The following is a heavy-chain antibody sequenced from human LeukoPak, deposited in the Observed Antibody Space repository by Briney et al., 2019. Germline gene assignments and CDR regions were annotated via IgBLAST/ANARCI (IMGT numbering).Heavy chain of an antibody. D-gene: IGHD2-8*01. V-gene: IGHV3-21*01. CDR3: ARATNGRFDI. CDR1: GFTFSSYG. CDR2: ISSSTSYI. J-gene: IGHJ3*02. Sequence: GESLKISCAASGFTFSSYGMSWVRQAPGKGLEWVSFISSSTSYISYADSVKGRFTISRDNAKSSLWLQMNSLRAEDTAVYYCARATNGRFDIWGQGTMVTVSS.